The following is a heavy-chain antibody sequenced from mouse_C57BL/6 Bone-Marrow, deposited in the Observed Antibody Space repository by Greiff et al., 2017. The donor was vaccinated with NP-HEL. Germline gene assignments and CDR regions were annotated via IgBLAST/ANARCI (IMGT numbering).Heavy chain of an antibody. D-gene: IGHD2-1*01. CDR2: ISDGGSYT. CDR1: GFTFSSYA. Sequence: EVKLMESGGGLVKPGGSLKLSCAASGFTFSSYAMSWVRQTPEKRLEWVATISDGGSYTYYPDNVKGRFTISRDNAKNNLYLQMSHLKSEDTAMYYCARDLPYWYFDVWDTGTTVTVSS. J-gene: IGHJ1*03. V-gene: IGHV5-4*01. CDR3: ARDLPYWYFDV.